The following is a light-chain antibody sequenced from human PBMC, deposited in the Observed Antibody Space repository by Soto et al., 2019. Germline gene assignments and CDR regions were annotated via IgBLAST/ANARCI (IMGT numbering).Light chain of an antibody. V-gene: IGKV3-11*01. CDR2: DVS. J-gene: IGKJ5*01. Sequence: IWLTQYPATLSLSPGKRATLSCRASQNISSYLIWYQQKTGQAPRLLIYDVSNRATGIPARLSGSGSGKDFSLTISSLETQDFAVYYCQLYSRSPRQITFGQGTRLEIK. CDR3: QLYSRSPRQIT. CDR1: QNISSY.